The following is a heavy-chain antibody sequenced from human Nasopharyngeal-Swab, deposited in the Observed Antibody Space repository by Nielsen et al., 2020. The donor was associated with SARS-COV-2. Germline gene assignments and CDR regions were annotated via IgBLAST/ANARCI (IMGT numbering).Heavy chain of an antibody. J-gene: IGHJ6*02. D-gene: IGHD5-18*01. CDR3: ARDTATADYYYYYGMDV. CDR2: IVVGSGNT. V-gene: IGHV1-58*01. Sequence: WVRQAPGQRIEWIGWIVVGSGNTNYAQKFQERVTITRDMSTSTAYMELSSLRSEDTAVYYCARDTATADYYYYYGMDVWGQGTTVTVSS.